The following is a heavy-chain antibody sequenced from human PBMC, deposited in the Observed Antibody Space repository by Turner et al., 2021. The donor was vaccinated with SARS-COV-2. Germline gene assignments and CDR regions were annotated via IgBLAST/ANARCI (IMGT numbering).Heavy chain of an antibody. CDR2: ISGSGGST. CDR3: AKADRIMIVVVITLFDY. Sequence: EVQLLESGGGLVQPGGSLRLSCAASGFTFSSYAMSWVRQAPGKGLEWVSAISGSGGSTYYGDSVKGRFTISRDNSKNTLYLQMNSLRAEDTAVYYCAKADRIMIVVVITLFDYWGQGTLVTVSS. J-gene: IGHJ4*02. CDR1: GFTFSSYA. V-gene: IGHV3-23*01. D-gene: IGHD3-22*01.